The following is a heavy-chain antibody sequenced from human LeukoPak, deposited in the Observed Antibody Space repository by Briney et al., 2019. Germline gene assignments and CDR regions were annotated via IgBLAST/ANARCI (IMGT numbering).Heavy chain of an antibody. J-gene: IGHJ4*02. CDR2: INHSGST. CDR3: ARVEEYSSSWFDY. V-gene: IGHV4-34*01. D-gene: IGHD6-13*01. CDR1: GGSFSGYY. Sequence: SETPSLTCAVYGGSFSGYYWSWIRQPPGKGLEWIGEINHSGSTNYNPSLKSRVTISVDTSKNQFSLKLSSVTAADTAVYYCARVEEYSSSWFDYWGQGTLVTVSS.